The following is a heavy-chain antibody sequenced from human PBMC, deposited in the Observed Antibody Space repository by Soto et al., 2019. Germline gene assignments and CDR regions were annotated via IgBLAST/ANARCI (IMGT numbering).Heavy chain of an antibody. CDR1: GFTFRNYG. J-gene: IGHJ2*01. CDR3: ARDHYDFWIGWYFDL. CDR2: IWYDGGHK. D-gene: IGHD3-3*01. Sequence: QVQLVESGGGVVQPGRSLRLSCAVSGFTFRNYGMHWVRQAPGKGLEWVAVIWYDGGHKDYADSVKGRFTISRDNSKNTLYLQMNSLRDEDTAVYYCARDHYDFWIGWYFDLWGRGTLVTVSS. V-gene: IGHV3-33*01.